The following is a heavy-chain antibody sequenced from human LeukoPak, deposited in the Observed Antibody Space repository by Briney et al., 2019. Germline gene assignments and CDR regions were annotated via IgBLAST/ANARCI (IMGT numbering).Heavy chain of an antibody. CDR1: GLTFSNYW. Sequence: GGSLRLSCAASGLTFSNYWMDWVRQAPGKGLEWVANIKQDGSEKYYVDSVKGRFTISRDNAKNSLYLQMNSLRAEDTAVYYCARGTSLDYWGQGTLVTVSS. CDR3: ARGTSLDY. D-gene: IGHD3/OR15-3a*01. CDR2: IKQDGSEK. J-gene: IGHJ4*02. V-gene: IGHV3-7*01.